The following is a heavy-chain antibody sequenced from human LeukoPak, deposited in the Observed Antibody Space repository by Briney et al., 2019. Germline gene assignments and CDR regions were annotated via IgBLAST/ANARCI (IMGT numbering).Heavy chain of an antibody. CDR3: ARAAGQECHYYGMAV. Sequence: ASMKVSCKASGYSFTSYGISWVRQAPGQGLEWLGRISGYTGKANYAEKFQGRVTMTMETSTRTVYMELRSLRSDDTAVYYCARAAGQECHYYGMAVWGQGTTVTVSS. J-gene: IGHJ6*02. CDR1: GYSFTSYG. V-gene: IGHV1-18*01. CDR2: ISGYTGKA. D-gene: IGHD3-3*01.